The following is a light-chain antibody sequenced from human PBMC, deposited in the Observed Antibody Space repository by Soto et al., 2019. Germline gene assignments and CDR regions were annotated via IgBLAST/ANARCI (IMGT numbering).Light chain of an antibody. J-gene: IGKJ1*01. CDR2: GAS. Sequence: EIVLTQSPGTLSLSPGERATLSCRASQSVSSSYLAWYQQKPGQAPRLLIYGASSRATGIPDRFSGSGSGTDFTFTTSRLEPEDFAVYYCQQYGSSPQTFGQGTKVDIK. CDR1: QSVSSSY. V-gene: IGKV3-20*01. CDR3: QQYGSSPQT.